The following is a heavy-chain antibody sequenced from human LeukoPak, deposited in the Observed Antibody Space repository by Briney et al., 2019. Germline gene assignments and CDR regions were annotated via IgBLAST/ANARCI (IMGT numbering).Heavy chain of an antibody. D-gene: IGHD3-22*01. CDR3: ARGGVGKYYYDSSGYYMLRDYFDY. CDR2: IYPGDSDT. J-gene: IGHJ4*02. V-gene: IGHV5-51*01. Sequence: GESLKISCKGSGYSFTSYWIGWVRQMPGKGLEWMGIIYPGDSDTRYSPSFQGQVTTSADKSISTAYLQWSSLKASDTAMYYCARGGVGKYYYDSSGYYMLRDYFDYWGQGTLVTVSS. CDR1: GYSFTSYW.